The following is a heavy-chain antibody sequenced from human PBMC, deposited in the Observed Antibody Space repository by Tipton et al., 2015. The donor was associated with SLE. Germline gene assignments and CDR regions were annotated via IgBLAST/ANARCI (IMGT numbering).Heavy chain of an antibody. V-gene: IGHV4-59*11. J-gene: IGHJ5*02. Sequence: TLSLTCTVSGDTLSDHYWSWIRQPPGKGLAWIGHISYSRGTDYNPSLKSRVTMSIETSKNQISLKLTSVTAADTAVYYCARGGYSRNWEWWFDPWGQGTLVTVSS. CDR1: GDTLSDHY. CDR3: ARGGYSRNWEWWFDP. D-gene: IGHD6-13*01. CDR2: ISYSRGT.